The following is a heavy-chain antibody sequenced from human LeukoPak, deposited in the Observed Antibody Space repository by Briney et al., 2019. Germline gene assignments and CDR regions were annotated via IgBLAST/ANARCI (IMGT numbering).Heavy chain of an antibody. CDR3: AKGNSSGWTGRLTAS. J-gene: IGHJ5*02. CDR2: IAGSSGTT. Sequence: PGGSLRLSCVASGLTFGSYAMTWVRQAPGKGLEWVSAIAGSSGTTYYADSVRGRFTISRDNSKNTLYLHMNSLRAEDTAAYFCAKGNSSGWTGRLTASWGQGTLVVVSS. D-gene: IGHD6-19*01. V-gene: IGHV3-23*01. CDR1: GLTFGSYA.